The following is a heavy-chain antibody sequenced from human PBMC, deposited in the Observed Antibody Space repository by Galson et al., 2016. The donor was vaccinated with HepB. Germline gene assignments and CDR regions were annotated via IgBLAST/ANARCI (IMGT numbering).Heavy chain of an antibody. CDR2: IWYDGSSK. Sequence: SLRLSCAASGFTFSDYGIHWVRQAPGKGLEWVAFIWYDGSSKYYADAVKGRFTITRNNSNNTIYLQMGSLRAEDPALYYCAREAYSTSSGRLEYWGQGILVTVSS. CDR1: GFTFSDYG. J-gene: IGHJ4*02. D-gene: IGHD6-6*01. V-gene: IGHV3-33*01. CDR3: AREAYSTSSGRLEY.